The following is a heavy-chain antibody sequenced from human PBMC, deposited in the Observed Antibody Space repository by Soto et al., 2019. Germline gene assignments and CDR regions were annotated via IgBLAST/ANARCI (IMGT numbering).Heavy chain of an antibody. CDR1: GGTFSSYT. D-gene: IGHD2-2*01. V-gene: IGHV1-69*04. J-gene: IGHJ5*02. CDR3: ARESRTGYCSSTSCYHSGWFDP. CDR2: IIPILGIA. Sequence: SVKVSCKASGGTFSSYTISWVRQAPGQGLEWMGRIIPILGIANYAQKFQGRVTITADKSTSTAYMELSSLRSEDTAVYYCARESRTGYCSSTSCYHSGWFDPWGQGTLVTVSS.